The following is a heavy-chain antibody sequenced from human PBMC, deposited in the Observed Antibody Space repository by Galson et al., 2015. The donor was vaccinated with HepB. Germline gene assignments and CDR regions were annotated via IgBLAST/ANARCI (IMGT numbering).Heavy chain of an antibody. CDR1: GFTFTSSA. CDR2: IVVGSGNT. Sequence: SGAEVKKPGESLKISCKASGFTFTSSAMQWVRQARGQRLEWIGWIVVGSGNTNYAQKFQERVTITRDMYTSTAYMELSSLRSEDTAVYYCAASSLAARGYYYYYYMDVWGKGTTVTVSS. CDR3: AASSLAARGYYYYYYMDV. V-gene: IGHV1-58*02. D-gene: IGHD6-6*01. J-gene: IGHJ6*03.